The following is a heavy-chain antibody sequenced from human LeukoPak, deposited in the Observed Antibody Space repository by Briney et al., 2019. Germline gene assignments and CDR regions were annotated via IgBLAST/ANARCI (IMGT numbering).Heavy chain of an antibody. CDR2: ISDSGGRP. CDR1: GFTFSNYA. V-gene: IGHV3-23*01. CDR3: AKDRSRSTVTAGGFDF. D-gene: IGHD4-17*01. Sequence: PGGSLRLSCAASGFTFSNYAMTWVRQAPGKGLQCVSAISDSGGRPYYADSVKGRFTISRDNSTNTLYLQMNSLRAEDTAVYYCAKDRSRSTVTAGGFDFWGQGTLVTVSS. J-gene: IGHJ4*02.